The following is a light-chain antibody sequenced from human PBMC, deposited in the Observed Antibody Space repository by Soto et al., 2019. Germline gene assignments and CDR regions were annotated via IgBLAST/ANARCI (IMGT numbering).Light chain of an antibody. V-gene: IGKV2-28*01. CDR3: MQALQAPVT. J-gene: IGKJ5*01. CDR2: LGS. CDR1: QSLLHSNGYYY. Sequence: DIVMTQSPLSLSVIPGEPASISCRPSQSLLHSNGYYYLDWFLQRPGQSPQLLIFLGSHRASGVPDRFSGSESATEFTLEISRVEAEDVGLYYCMQALQAPVTFGQGTRLDIK.